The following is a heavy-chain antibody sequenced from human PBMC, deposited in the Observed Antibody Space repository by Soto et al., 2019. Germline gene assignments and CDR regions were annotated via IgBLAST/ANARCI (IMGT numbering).Heavy chain of an antibody. D-gene: IGHD3-10*01. CDR1: GFTXTSSA. Sequence: GXSXKVSFKASGFTXTSSAVQWVRQARGQRLEWIGWIVGGSCNTNYAQKCQERVTITRDMSTSTAYIELSSLRYEDTAVYYSAAGPHYGSGSYYFLFDPWGQGTLGTVSS. J-gene: IGHJ5*02. CDR2: IVGGSCNT. CDR3: AAGPHYGSGSYYFLFDP. V-gene: IGHV1-58*01.